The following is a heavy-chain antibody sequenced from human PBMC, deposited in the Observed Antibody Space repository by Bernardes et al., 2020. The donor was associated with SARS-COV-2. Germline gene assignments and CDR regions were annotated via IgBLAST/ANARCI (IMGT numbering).Heavy chain of an antibody. D-gene: IGHD4-17*01. CDR1: GGSFSGYY. CDR3: ARWTTVTTFYYYYGMDV. V-gene: IGHV4-34*01. Sequence: SETLSLTCAVYGGSFSGYYWSWIRQPPGQGLEWIGEINHSGSTNYNPSLKSRVTISVDTSKNQFSLKLSSVTAADTAVYYCARWTTVTTFYYYYGMDVWGQGTTVTVSS. J-gene: IGHJ6*02. CDR2: INHSGST.